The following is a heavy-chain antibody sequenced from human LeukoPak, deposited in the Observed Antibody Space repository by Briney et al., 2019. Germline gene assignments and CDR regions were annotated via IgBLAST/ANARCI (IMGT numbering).Heavy chain of an antibody. V-gene: IGHV4-34*01. D-gene: IGHD6-19*01. CDR2: INHSGST. CDR1: GGSFSGYY. J-gene: IGHJ5*02. CDR3: ARGRRMRGYGRGWYVRDNWFDP. Sequence: SETLSLTCAVSGGSFSGYYWSWIRQPPGKGLEWIGEINHSGSTNYNPSLMRRVTISVDRSNNQFSLELSSVTPADRTVYDCARGRRMRGYGRGWYVRDNWFDPWGQGTLVTVSS.